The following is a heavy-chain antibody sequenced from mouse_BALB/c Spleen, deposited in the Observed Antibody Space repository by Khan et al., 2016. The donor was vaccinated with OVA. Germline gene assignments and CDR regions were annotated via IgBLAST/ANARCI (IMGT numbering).Heavy chain of an antibody. CDR2: INTYTGEP. J-gene: IGHJ1*01. CDR1: GYTFTNYG. D-gene: IGHD2-14*01. Sequence: QIQLVQSGPELKKPGETVKISCKASGYTFTNYGMNWVKQAPGKGLKWMGWINTYTGEPTYTDDFKGRFAFSLETSASTAYLQINNLKHEDMATYFGARGYSYWYFDFWGAGTTVTVSS. V-gene: IGHV9-1*02. CDR3: ARGYSYWYFDF.